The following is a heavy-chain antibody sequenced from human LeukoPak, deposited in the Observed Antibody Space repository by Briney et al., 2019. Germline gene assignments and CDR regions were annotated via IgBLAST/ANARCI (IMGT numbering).Heavy chain of an antibody. V-gene: IGHV3-48*01. CDR3: ARSSSGWYSYYYYMDV. D-gene: IGHD6-19*01. J-gene: IGHJ6*03. CDR2: ISSSSSTI. CDR1: GFTFSSYS. Sequence: GGSLRLSCAASGFTFSSYSMNWVRQAPGKGLEWVSYISSSSSTIYYADSVKGRFTISRDNAKNSLYLQMNSLRAEDTAVYYCARSSSGWYSYYYYMDVWGKGTTVTVSS.